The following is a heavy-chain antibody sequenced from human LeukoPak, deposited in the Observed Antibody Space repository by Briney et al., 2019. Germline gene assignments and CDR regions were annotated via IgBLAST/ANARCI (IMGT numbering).Heavy chain of an antibody. Sequence: ASVKVSCKVSGYTLTELSMHWVRQAPGKGLEWMGGFDPEEGETIYAQKFQGRVTMTEDTSTDTAYMELSRLRSDDTAVYYCARVPGGVAAAGGDYWGQGTLVTVSS. V-gene: IGHV1-24*01. CDR3: ARVPGGVAAAGGDY. J-gene: IGHJ4*02. CDR1: GYTLTELS. D-gene: IGHD6-13*01. CDR2: FDPEEGET.